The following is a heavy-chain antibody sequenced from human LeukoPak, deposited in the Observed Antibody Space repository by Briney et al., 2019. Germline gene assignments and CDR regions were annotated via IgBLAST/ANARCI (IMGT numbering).Heavy chain of an antibody. D-gene: IGHD2-15*01. Sequence: PGGSLRLSCEGSGFSARGNYMSWVRQAPGKGLEWVAVVYSGGSTNHADAVKGRFRVSRDNSKDTLYLQMNNLRPEDTGVYFCARDLGWDNVTSFHFWGLGTQVTVSS. J-gene: IGHJ4*02. V-gene: IGHV3-66*02. CDR2: VYSGGST. CDR3: ARDLGWDNVTSFHF. CDR1: GFSARGNY.